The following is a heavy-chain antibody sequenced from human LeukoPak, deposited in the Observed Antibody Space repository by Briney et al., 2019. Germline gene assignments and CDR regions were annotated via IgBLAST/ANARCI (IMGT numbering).Heavy chain of an antibody. J-gene: IGHJ3*02. CDR1: GGSISSGGYS. V-gene: IGHV4-30-2*01. D-gene: IGHD5-12*01. CDR3: ARKRGYSGYDPDAFDI. CDR2: IYHSGST. Sequence: PSETLSLTCAVSGGSISSGGYSWSWIRQPPGKGLEWIGYIYHSGSTYYNPSLKSRVTISVDRSKNQFSLKLSSVTAADTAVYYCARKRGYSGYDPDAFDIWGQGTMVTVSS.